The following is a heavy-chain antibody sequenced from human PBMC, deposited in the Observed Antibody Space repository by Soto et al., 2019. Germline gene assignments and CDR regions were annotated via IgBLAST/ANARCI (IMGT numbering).Heavy chain of an antibody. Sequence: SVKVSCKASGGTFSSYAISWVRQAPGQGLEWMGGIIPIFGTANYAQKFQGRVTITADESTSTAYMELSSLRSEDTAVYYCAGSITGTLKTDYYYGMDVWGQGTKVTVSS. CDR1: GGTFSSYA. V-gene: IGHV1-69*13. J-gene: IGHJ6*02. CDR2: IIPIFGTA. D-gene: IGHD1-7*01. CDR3: AGSITGTLKTDYYYGMDV.